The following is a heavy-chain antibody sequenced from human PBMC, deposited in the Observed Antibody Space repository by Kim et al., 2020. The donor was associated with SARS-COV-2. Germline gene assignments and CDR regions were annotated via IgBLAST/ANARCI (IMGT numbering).Heavy chain of an antibody. CDR2: IRSKAYGGTT. CDR3: TRVRLYGSGSDYPPDDAFDI. CDR1: GFTFGDYA. D-gene: IGHD3-10*01. J-gene: IGHJ3*02. Sequence: GGSLRLSCTASGFTFGDYAMSWVRQAPGKGLEWVGFIRSKAYGGTTEYAASVKGRFTISRDDSKSIAYLQMNSLKTEDTAVYYCTRVRLYGSGSDYPPDDAFDIWGQGTMVTVSS. V-gene: IGHV3-49*04.